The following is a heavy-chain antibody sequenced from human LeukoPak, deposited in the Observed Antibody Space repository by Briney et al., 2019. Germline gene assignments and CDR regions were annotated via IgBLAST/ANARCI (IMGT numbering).Heavy chain of an antibody. CDR3: ARATSPIAYDWNS. V-gene: IGHV1-46*01. CDR1: GYSFTNYK. Sequence: GAPVKVSCKASGYSFTNYKIHWLRQAPGQGLQWMGIIDPSGPSVIYAQIFQGRLIVTRDTSTSTVYMQLSSLRSEDTAMYYCARATSPIAYDWNSWGQGTLVTVSS. D-gene: IGHD5-12*01. J-gene: IGHJ4*02. CDR2: IDPSGPSV.